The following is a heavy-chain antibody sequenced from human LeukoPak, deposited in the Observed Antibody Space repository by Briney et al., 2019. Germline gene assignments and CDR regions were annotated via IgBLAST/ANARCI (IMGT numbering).Heavy chain of an antibody. J-gene: IGHJ4*02. D-gene: IGHD6-13*01. CDR2: INHSGST. V-gene: IGHV4-34*01. CDR3: AARPAAAGTFDY. CDR1: GRSFSGYY. Sequence: SETLSLTCAVYGRSFSGYYWSWIRQPPGKGLEWIGEINHSGSTNYNPSLKSRVTISVDTSKNQFSLKLSSVTAADTAVYYCAARPAAAGTFDYWGQGTLVTVSS.